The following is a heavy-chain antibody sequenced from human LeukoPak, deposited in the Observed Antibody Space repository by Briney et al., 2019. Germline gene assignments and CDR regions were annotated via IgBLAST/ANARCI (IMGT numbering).Heavy chain of an antibody. V-gene: IGHV3-48*01. D-gene: IGHD3-3*01. CDR1: GFTFSSYN. CDR2: ISSSSSTI. J-gene: IGHJ5*02. CDR3: ARDPGDFWSGYNWFDP. Sequence: GGSLRLSCAASGFTFSSYNMNWVRQAPGKGLEWVSYISSSSSTIYYADSVKGRFTISRDNAKNSLYLQMNSLRAEDTAVYYCARDPGDFWSGYNWFDPWGQGTLVTVSS.